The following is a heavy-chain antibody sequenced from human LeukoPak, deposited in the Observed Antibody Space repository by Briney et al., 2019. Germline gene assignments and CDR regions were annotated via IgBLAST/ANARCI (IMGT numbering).Heavy chain of an antibody. CDR1: GYTFTGYY. J-gene: IGHJ6*03. Sequence: ASVKVSCKASGYTFTGYYMHWVRQAPGQGLEWMGWINPNSGGTNYAQKFQGRVTMTRDTSISTAYMELSRLRSDDTAVYYCARVKGGSSWYHYYYYYMDVWGKGTTVTVSS. D-gene: IGHD6-13*01. CDR2: INPNSGGT. V-gene: IGHV1-2*02. CDR3: ARVKGGSSWYHYYYYYMDV.